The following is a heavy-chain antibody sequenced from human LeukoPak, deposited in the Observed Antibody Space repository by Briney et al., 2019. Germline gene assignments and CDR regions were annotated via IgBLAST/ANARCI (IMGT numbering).Heavy chain of an antibody. D-gene: IGHD2-15*01. CDR3: AKDIWGCSGGRCRLMGDFDY. V-gene: IGHV3-30*18. CDR1: GFTFSNYG. J-gene: IGHJ4*02. CDR2: ISYDGSNK. Sequence: PGGSLRLSCAASGFTFSNYGMHWVRQAPGKGLEWVAVISYDGSNKYYADSVKGRFTVSRDNSKNTLYLQMNSLRAEDTAMYYCAKDIWGCSGGRCRLMGDFDYWGQGTLVTVSS.